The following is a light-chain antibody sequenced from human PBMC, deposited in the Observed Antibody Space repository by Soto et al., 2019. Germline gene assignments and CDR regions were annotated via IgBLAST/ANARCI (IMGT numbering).Light chain of an antibody. V-gene: IGKV1-5*03. J-gene: IGKJ1*01. CDR1: QTTSSW. Sequence: DLQMTPSPSTVSASVGDRVTISCRASQTTSSWLAWYQQKPGKAPKLLIYKASSLESGVPSRFSGSGSSTDFTLTISRLESEDFAVFYCQQYGSSPPTFGQGTKVDIK. CDR3: QQYGSSPPT. CDR2: KAS.